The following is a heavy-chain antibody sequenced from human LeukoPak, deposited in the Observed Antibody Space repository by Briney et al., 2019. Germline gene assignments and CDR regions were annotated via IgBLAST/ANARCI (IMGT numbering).Heavy chain of an antibody. CDR3: ARDAPDPRWFGADYYYYGMDV. D-gene: IGHD3-10*01. CDR1: GYTFTSYG. CDR2: ISAYNGNT. Sequence: ASVKVSCKASGYTFTSYGISWVRQAPGQGLEWMGWISAYNGNTNYAQKLQGRVTMTTDTSTSTAYMELRSLRSGDTAVYYCARDAPDPRWFGADYYYYGMDVWGQGTTVTVSS. V-gene: IGHV1-18*01. J-gene: IGHJ6*02.